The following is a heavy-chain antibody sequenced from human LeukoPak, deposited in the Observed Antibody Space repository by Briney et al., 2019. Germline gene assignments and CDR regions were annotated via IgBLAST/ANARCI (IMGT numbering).Heavy chain of an antibody. Sequence: SETLSLTCAVYGGSFSGYYWSWIRQPPGKGLEWIGEINHSGSTNYNPSLKSRVTISVDTSKNQFSLKLSSVTAADTAVYYCARARGRIAVAGIDYWGQGTLVTVSS. CDR3: ARARGRIAVAGIDY. CDR2: INHSGST. V-gene: IGHV4-34*01. D-gene: IGHD6-19*01. CDR1: GGSFSGYY. J-gene: IGHJ4*02.